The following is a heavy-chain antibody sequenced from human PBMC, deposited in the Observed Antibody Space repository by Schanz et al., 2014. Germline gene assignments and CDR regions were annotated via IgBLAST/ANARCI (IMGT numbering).Heavy chain of an antibody. CDR2: LWHDGSKK. CDR1: GFTFSTHA. V-gene: IGHV3-33*06. Sequence: VQLVESGGGVVQPGRSLRLSCAASGFTFSTHAMSWVRQAPGKGLEWVAILWHDGSKKYYADSVKGRFTVSRDNSKNTLYLQMNSLRAEDTAVYYCAKDRSWDYDSSGYFDYWGQGTLVTVSS. J-gene: IGHJ4*02. D-gene: IGHD3-22*01. CDR3: AKDRSWDYDSSGYFDY.